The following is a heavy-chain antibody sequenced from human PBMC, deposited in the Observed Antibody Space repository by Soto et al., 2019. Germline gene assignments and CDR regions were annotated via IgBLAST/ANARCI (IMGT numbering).Heavy chain of an antibody. CDR3: ARELGYCSGGSCLDY. CDR1: GFTFSIYA. J-gene: IGHJ4*02. V-gene: IGHV3-30-3*01. D-gene: IGHD2-15*01. CDR2: ISYDGSNK. Sequence: QLQLVESGGGVVQPGRSLRLSCAASGFTFSIYAMPWVRQAPGEVLAWVAVISYDGSNKYYADCVRGRFTISRDNSKNTLYVQINSLRAEDTAVYYCARELGYCSGGSCLDYLGQGTLVTGSS.